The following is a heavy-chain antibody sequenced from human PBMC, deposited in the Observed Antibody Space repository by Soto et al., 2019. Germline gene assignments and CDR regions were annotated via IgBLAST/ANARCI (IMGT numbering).Heavy chain of an antibody. D-gene: IGHD3-3*01. V-gene: IGHV1-3*01. CDR2: INAGNGNT. Sequence: ASVKVSCKASGYTFTSYAMHWVRQAPGQRLEWMGWINAGNGNTKYSQKFQGRVTITRDTSASTAYMELSSLRSEDTAVYYCARDRGGQRGYDFWCGYYGPRSEDYGIDVWGQGTMVTVSS. CDR3: ARDRGGQRGYDFWCGYYGPRSEDYGIDV. CDR1: GYTFTSYA. J-gene: IGHJ6*02.